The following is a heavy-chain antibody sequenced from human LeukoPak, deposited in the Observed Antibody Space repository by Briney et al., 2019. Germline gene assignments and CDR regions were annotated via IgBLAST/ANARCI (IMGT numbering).Heavy chain of an antibody. D-gene: IGHD1-26*01. CDR2: MNIDGSEK. Sequence: GGTLRLSCAASGFTFSSYWMGWVRQAPGKRLEWVANMNIDGSEKYYADSAKGRFTISRDNARNSVYLQMNSLRVEDTAVYYCARDPVEWELLLDYWGQGTLVTVSS. V-gene: IGHV3-7*01. J-gene: IGHJ4*02. CDR1: GFTFSSYW. CDR3: ARDPVEWELLLDY.